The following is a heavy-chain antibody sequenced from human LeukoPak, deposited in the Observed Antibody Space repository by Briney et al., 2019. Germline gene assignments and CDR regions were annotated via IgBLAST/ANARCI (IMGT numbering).Heavy chain of an antibody. CDR2: INHSGST. V-gene: IGHV4-34*01. CDR3: ARREQQLVSPFDY. CDR1: GGSFSGYY. D-gene: IGHD6-13*01. J-gene: IGHJ4*02. Sequence: SETLSLTCAVYGGSFSGYYWSWIRQPPGKGLEWIGEINHSGSTNYNPSLKSRVTISVDTSKNQFSLKLSSVTAADTAVYYCARREQQLVSPFDYWGQGTLVTVSS.